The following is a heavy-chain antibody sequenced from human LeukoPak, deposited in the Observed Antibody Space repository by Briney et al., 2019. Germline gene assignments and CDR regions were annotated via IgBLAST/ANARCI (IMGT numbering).Heavy chain of an antibody. V-gene: IGHV3-33*08. Sequence: GGSLRLSCAASGFTFSNYGMHWVRRAPGKGLEWVALIWYDGSNKYYTDSVKGRLTISRDNSKNTLYLQMNSLRAEDTAIYYCAREGPRGNSQFDYWGQGTLVTVSS. CDR2: IWYDGSNK. CDR3: AREGPRGNSQFDY. D-gene: IGHD2/OR15-2a*01. CDR1: GFTFSNYG. J-gene: IGHJ4*02.